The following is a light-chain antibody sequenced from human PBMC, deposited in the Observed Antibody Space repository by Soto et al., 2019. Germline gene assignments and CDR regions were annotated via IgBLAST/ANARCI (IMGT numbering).Light chain of an antibody. CDR3: QQYITYST. J-gene: IGKJ1*01. CDR1: QSISTS. V-gene: IGKV1-5*01. CDR2: GAS. Sequence: DIQMTQSPSTLSASVGDKVTITCRASQSISTSLAWYQQKPGKAPNLLISGASTLEEGVPSRFRGSGSGTEFTLTITSLQTDDFATYYCQQYITYSTFGQGTKVDIK.